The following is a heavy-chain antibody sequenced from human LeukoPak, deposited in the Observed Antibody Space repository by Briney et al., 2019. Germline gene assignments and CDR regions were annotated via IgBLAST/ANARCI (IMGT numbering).Heavy chain of an antibody. J-gene: IGHJ4*02. Sequence: GESLRTPCKGFGYSFTSYWFSWVRQMPGKGLEWLGRIDPSDSYTNYSPSFQGHVTISADKSNSTAYLQWSTLKASDTAMYYCARQSHNFFDYWGQGTLVTVSS. V-gene: IGHV5-10-1*01. CDR1: GYSFTSYW. CDR2: IDPSDSYT. CDR3: ARQSHNFFDY.